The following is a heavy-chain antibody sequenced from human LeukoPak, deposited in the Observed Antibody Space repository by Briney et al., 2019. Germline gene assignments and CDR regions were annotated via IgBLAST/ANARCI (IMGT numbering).Heavy chain of an antibody. V-gene: IGHV3-7*05. J-gene: IGHJ6*02. CDR2: IKQDGSEK. Sequence: PGGSLRLSCAASGFTFSSYWMSWVRQAPGKGLEWVANIKQDGSEKYYVDSVKGRFTISRDNAKNSLYLQMNSLRAEDTAVYYWARDIVVVVAAYYYYGMDVWGQGTTVTVSS. CDR3: ARDIVVVVAAYYYYGMDV. D-gene: IGHD2-15*01. CDR1: GFTFSSYW.